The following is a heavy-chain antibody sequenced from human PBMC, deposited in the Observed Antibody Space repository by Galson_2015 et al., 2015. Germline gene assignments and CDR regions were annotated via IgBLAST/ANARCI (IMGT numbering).Heavy chain of an antibody. CDR2: FDPEDDKT. CDR1: FFLLFVFS. J-gene: IGHJ5*02. D-gene: IGHD3-9*01. CDR3: ATRADYDICPLHP. Sequence: SFKVSFYFSFFLLFVFSFPFWRQVPGKGLEWMGGFDPEDDKTLYARKFQGRVTMNEDTSTDTAYMEVSSRSSEDTAVYYCATRADYDICPLHPCGQGTLVTVPS. V-gene: IGHV1-24*01.